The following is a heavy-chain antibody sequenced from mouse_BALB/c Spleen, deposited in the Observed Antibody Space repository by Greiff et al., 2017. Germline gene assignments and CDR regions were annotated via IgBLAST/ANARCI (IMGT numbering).Heavy chain of an antibody. CDR3: VRFGKNAMDY. CDR2: IRSKSNNYAT. CDR1: GFTFNTYA. V-gene: IGHV10-1*02. D-gene: IGHD2-1*01. J-gene: IGHJ4*01. Sequence: EVNLVESGGGLVQPKGSLKLSCAASGFTFNTYAMNWVRQAPGKGLEWVARIRSKSNNYATYYADSVKDRFTISRDDSQSMLYLQMNNLKTEDTAMYYCVRFGKNAMDYWGQGTSVTVSS.